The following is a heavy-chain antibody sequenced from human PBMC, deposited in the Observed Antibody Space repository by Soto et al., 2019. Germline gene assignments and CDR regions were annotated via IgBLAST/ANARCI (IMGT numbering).Heavy chain of an antibody. V-gene: IGHV1-69*02. J-gene: IGHJ4*02. CDR1: GGTFSSYT. D-gene: IGHD3-22*01. CDR3: AIGRLGYDSSRWYYFDY. Sequence: GASVKVSCKASGGTFSSYTISWVRQAPGQGLEWMGRIIPILGIANYAQKFQGRVTITADKSTSTAYMELSSLRSEDTAVYYCAIGRLGYDSSRWYYFDYWGQGTPVTVSS. CDR2: IIPILGIA.